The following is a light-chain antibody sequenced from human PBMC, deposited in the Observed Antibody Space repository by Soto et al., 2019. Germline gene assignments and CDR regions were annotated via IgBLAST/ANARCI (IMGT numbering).Light chain of an antibody. V-gene: IGKV3-20*01. CDR2: AAS. Sequence: EIVLTQSPDTLSLSPGEGATLSCRASQSVSNNYLAWYQQKPGQAPRLLMYAASSRATGIPDRFSGGGSGTDFTLTLSRLEPEDFAVYYCQQYGSSPWTFGQGTKVEIK. J-gene: IGKJ1*01. CDR3: QQYGSSPWT. CDR1: QSVSNNY.